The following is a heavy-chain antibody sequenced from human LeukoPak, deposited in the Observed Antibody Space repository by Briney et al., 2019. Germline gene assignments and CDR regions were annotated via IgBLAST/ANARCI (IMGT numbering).Heavy chain of an antibody. CDR2: ISWNSGSI. Sequence: GGSLRLSRAASGFTFDDYAMHWVRHAPGKGLEWVSGISWNSGSIVYADSVKGRFTISRDNAKNSLYLQMNSLRAEDTALYYCAKGYSYGYTTFFDYWGQGTLVTVSS. J-gene: IGHJ4*02. CDR1: GFTFDDYA. CDR3: AKGYSYGYTTFFDY. V-gene: IGHV3-9*01. D-gene: IGHD5-18*01.